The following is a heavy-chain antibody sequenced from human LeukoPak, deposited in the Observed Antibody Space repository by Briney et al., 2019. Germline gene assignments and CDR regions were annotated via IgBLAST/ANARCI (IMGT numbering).Heavy chain of an antibody. CDR1: GSTFSNAW. Sequence: KSGGSPRLSCAASGSTFSNAWMSWVRQAPGKGLEWVGRIKSKTDGGTTDYAAPVKGRFTISRDDSKNTLYLQMNSLKTEDTAVYYCTTAYYYDSSGYPGEDAFDIWGQGTMVTVSS. D-gene: IGHD3-22*01. CDR2: IKSKTDGGTT. V-gene: IGHV3-15*01. CDR3: TTAYYYDSSGYPGEDAFDI. J-gene: IGHJ3*02.